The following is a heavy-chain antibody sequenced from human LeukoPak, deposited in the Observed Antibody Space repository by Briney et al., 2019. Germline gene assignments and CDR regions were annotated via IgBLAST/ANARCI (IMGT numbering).Heavy chain of an antibody. CDR2: IYTSGST. CDR3: ARASTYYDFWSGYYTYYFDY. Sequence: PSETLSLTCTVSGGSISSGSYYWRWIRQPAGKGLEWIGRIYTSGSTNYNPSLKSRVTISVDTSKNQFPLKLSSVAAADTAVYYCARASTYYDFWSGYYTYYFDYWGQGTLVTVSS. D-gene: IGHD3-3*01. CDR1: GGSISSGSYY. J-gene: IGHJ4*02. V-gene: IGHV4-61*02.